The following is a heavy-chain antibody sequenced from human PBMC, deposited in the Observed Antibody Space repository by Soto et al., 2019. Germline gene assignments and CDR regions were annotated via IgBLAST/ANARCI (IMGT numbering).Heavy chain of an antibody. V-gene: IGHV4-39*01. D-gene: IGHD3-16*01. CDR2: IYYSGST. J-gene: IGHJ3*02. CDR3: ASGNRLVSEENAFDI. CDR1: GGSISSSSYF. Sequence: QLQLQESGPGLVKSSETLSLTCTVSGGSISSSSYFWVWTRQPPGKGLEWIGSIYYSGSTYYNSSLKSRVTISVDTPKKQFSLKLTSVTAADTAVYYSASGNRLVSEENAFDIWGQGTMVTVSS.